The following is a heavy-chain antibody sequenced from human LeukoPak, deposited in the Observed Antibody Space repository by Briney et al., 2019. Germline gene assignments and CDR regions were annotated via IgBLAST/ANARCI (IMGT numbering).Heavy chain of an antibody. CDR3: ARAGFYCSSTSCYGPYYYYGMDV. CDR2: INHSGST. J-gene: IGHJ6*04. V-gene: IGHV4-34*01. D-gene: IGHD2-2*01. CDR1: GGSFSGYY. Sequence: SETLSLTCAVYGGSFSGYYWSWIRQPPGKGLEWIGEINHSGSTNYNPSLKSRVTISVDTSKNQFSLKLSSVTAADTAVYYCARAGFYCSSTSCYGPYYYYGMDVWGKGTTVTVSS.